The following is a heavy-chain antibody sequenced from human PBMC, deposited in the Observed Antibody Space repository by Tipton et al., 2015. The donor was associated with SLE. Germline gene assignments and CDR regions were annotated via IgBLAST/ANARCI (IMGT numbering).Heavy chain of an antibody. CDR1: GGSISSHY. V-gene: IGHV4-59*08. CDR2: IYYSGST. J-gene: IGHJ3*02. Sequence: GLVKPSETLSLTCTVSGGSISSHYWSWIRQPPGKGLEWIGYIYYSGSTNYNPSLKSRVTISVDTSKNQFSLKLSSVTAADTAVYYCARSHPVGHTSTWAFDIWGQGTMVTVSS. CDR3: ARSHPVGHTSTWAFDI. D-gene: IGHD1-26*01.